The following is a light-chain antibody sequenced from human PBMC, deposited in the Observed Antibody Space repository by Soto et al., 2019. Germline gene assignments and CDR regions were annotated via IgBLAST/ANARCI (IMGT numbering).Light chain of an antibody. Sequence: QSVLTQPPSVSAAPGQKVTISCSGSSSNIGNNYVSWYQQLPGTAPKLLIYDNNKRPSGIPDRFSGSKSGTSATLGITGLQTGDEADYYCGTWDSSAYVVFGGGTKVTVL. J-gene: IGLJ2*01. CDR1: SSNIGNNY. CDR3: GTWDSSAYVV. V-gene: IGLV1-51*01. CDR2: DNN.